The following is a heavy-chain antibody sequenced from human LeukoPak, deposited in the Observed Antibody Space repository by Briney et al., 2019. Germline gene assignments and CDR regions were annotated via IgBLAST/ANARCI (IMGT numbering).Heavy chain of an antibody. J-gene: IGHJ6*03. Sequence: SETLSLTCPVSGGSISSYYWSWIRQPPGKGLEWIGYIYTSGSTNYNPSLKSRVTISVDTSKNQFSLKLSSVTAADTAVYYCARHSASQLGRAYYYYYMDVWGKGTTVTVSS. CDR3: ARHSASQLGRAYYYYYMDV. V-gene: IGHV4-4*09. D-gene: IGHD6-13*01. CDR2: IYTSGST. CDR1: GGSISSYY.